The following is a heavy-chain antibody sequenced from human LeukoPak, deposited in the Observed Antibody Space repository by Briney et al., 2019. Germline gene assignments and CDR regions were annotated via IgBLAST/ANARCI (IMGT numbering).Heavy chain of an antibody. CDR2: INHSGST. CDR1: GGSFSGYY. CDR3: ARAPGVWWLRGGGGGYYFDY. V-gene: IGHV4-34*01. D-gene: IGHD5-12*01. J-gene: IGHJ4*02. Sequence: PSETLSLTCAVYGGSFSGYYWSWIRQPPGKGLEWIGEINHSGSTNYNPYLKSRVTISVETSKNQFSLKLSSVTAADTAVYYGARAPGVWWLRGGGGGYYFDYWGQGTLVTASS.